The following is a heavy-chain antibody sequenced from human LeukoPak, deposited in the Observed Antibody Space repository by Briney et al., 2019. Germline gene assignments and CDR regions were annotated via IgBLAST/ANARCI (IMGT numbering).Heavy chain of an antibody. J-gene: IGHJ4*02. CDR2: IYHSGTT. V-gene: IGHV4-59*01. CDR3: ARGRSATRWALPHLDR. D-gene: IGHD5-24*01. CDR1: GDSISSYY. Sequence: SETLSLTCTVSGDSISSYYCSWIRQPPGKGLEWIGEIYHSGTTNYNPSLKSRVTISIDTPKNQFSLTLTSVNNVDTAIYYCARGRSATRWALPHLDRWGQGTLVTVSS.